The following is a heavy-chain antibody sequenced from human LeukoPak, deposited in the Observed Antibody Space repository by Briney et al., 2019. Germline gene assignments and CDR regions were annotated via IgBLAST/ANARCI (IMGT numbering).Heavy chain of an antibody. CDR2: ISDSGVNT. Sequence: PGGSLRLSCAASGFPFSNYAMSWVRQAPGKGLEWVSVISDSGVNTYYADSVKGRFTISRDISQNTLYLQMNSLRAEDTAVYYCAKRAFCSSASCYYFDFWGQGTLVTVSS. CDR3: AKRAFCSSASCYYFDF. D-gene: IGHD2-2*01. V-gene: IGHV3-23*01. CDR1: GFPFSNYA. J-gene: IGHJ4*02.